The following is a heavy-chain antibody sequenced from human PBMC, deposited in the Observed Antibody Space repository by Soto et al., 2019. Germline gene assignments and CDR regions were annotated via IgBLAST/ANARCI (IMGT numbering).Heavy chain of an antibody. V-gene: IGHV1-46*04. CDR2: INPSARSA. J-gene: IGHJ1*01. D-gene: IGHD1-1*01. Sequence: GASVKVSCKASGYTFTNYYLHGVRQAPGQGLEWVGMINPSARSASYAQKLRGRLTMDRDTSTTTVYMELSRLTSEDTAVYYCARDNSAANGVLEHWGLGTLVTVSS. CDR3: ARDNSAANGVLEH. CDR1: GYTFTNYY.